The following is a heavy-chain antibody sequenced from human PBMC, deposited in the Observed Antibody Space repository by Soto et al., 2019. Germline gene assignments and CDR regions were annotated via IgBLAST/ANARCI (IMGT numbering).Heavy chain of an antibody. CDR3: ARDLRGFWSGYNYYYYYMDV. CDR2: ISSSSSYI. Sequence: GGSLRLSCAASGFTFSSYSMTWVRQAPGKGLEWVSSISSSSSYIYYADSVKGRFTISRDNAKNSLYLQMNSLRAEDTAVYYCARDLRGFWSGYNYYYYYMDVWGKGTTVTVSS. V-gene: IGHV3-21*01. D-gene: IGHD3-3*01. J-gene: IGHJ6*03. CDR1: GFTFSSYS.